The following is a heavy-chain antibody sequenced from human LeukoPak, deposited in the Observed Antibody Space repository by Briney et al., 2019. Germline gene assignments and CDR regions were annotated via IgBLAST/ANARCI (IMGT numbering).Heavy chain of an antibody. CDR2: ISAYNGNT. V-gene: IGHV1-18*04. CDR3: ARDRSSKPSIAEN. Sequence: ASVKVSCKASGYTFTGYYMHWVRQAPGQGLEWMGWISAYNGNTNYAQKLQGRVTMTTDTSTSTAYMELRSLRSDDTAVYYCARDRSSKPSIAENWGQGTLVTVSS. CDR1: GYTFTGYY. D-gene: IGHD6-6*01. J-gene: IGHJ4*02.